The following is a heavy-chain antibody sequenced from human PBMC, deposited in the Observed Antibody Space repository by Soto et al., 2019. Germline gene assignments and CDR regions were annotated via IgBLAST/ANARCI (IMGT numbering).Heavy chain of an antibody. Sequence: SETLSLTCTVSGGSISSYYWSWIRQPPGKGLEWIGYIYYSGSTNYNPSLKSRVTISVDTSKNQFSLKLSSVTAADTAVYYCAGARNPDSSSWYGCYFDYWGQGTLVTVSS. D-gene: IGHD6-13*01. CDR1: GGSISSYY. CDR2: IYYSGST. CDR3: AGARNPDSSSWYGCYFDY. J-gene: IGHJ4*02. V-gene: IGHV4-59*01.